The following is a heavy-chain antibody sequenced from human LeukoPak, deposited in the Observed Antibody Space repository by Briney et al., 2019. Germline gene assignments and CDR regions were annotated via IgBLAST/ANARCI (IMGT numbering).Heavy chain of an antibody. CDR2: INPSGGST. V-gene: IGHV1-46*01. CDR3: ARGWFGELDSDY. CDR1: GYTFTGYY. Sequence: ASVKVSCKASGYTFTGYYMHWVRQVPGQGLEWMGIINPSGGSTSYAQKFQGRVTMTRDMSTSTVYMELSSLRSEDTAVYYCARGWFGELDSDYWGQGTLVTVSS. D-gene: IGHD3-10*01. J-gene: IGHJ4*02.